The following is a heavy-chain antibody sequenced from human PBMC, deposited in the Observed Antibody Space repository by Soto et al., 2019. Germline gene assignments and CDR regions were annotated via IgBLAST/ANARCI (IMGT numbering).Heavy chain of an antibody. D-gene: IGHD2-15*01. Sequence: EVHLVESGGGLVKPGGSLRLSCAGSGFTFSNAWMTWVRQAPGKGLEWVSRIKSKSDGGKIDYVAPVKGRFTISRDDSKSTLSLQRNSLKSANTAVYDRIRDPDGGYWGQGTLVTVSP. J-gene: IGHJ4*02. V-gene: IGHV3-15*01. CDR2: IKSKSDGGKI. CDR3: IRDPDGGY. CDR1: GFTFSNAW.